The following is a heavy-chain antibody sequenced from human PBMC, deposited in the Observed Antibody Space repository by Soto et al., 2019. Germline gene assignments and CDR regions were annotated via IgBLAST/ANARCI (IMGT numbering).Heavy chain of an antibody. D-gene: IGHD4-17*01. CDR2: IIPILGIA. J-gene: IGHJ3*02. CDR1: GGTFSSYT. CDR3: ARVIPYGDYGRDAFDI. V-gene: IGHV1-69*02. Sequence: QVQLVQSGAEVKKPGSSVKVSCKASGGTFSSYTISWVRQAPGQGLEWMGRIIPILGIANYAQKFQGRVTITADNSTSTAYMELSSLRSEDTAVYSCARVIPYGDYGRDAFDIWGQGTMVTVSS.